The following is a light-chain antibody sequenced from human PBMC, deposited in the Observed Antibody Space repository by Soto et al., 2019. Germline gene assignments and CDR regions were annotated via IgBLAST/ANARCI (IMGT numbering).Light chain of an antibody. J-gene: IGKJ1*01. CDR2: GAS. CDR3: QQFNNWPGT. V-gene: IGKV3-15*01. Sequence: EIVMTQSPATLSVSPGERATLSCRASQSVNSNLAWYQQKPGQAPRLLIYGASTRATGIPARFSGSGSGTEFTLTISSLQSEDLAVYYCQQFNNWPGTFGQGTKVEI. CDR1: QSVNSN.